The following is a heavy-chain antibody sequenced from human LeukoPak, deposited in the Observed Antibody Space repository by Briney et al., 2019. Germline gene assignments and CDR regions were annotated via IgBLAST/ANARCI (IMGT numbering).Heavy chain of an antibody. Sequence: SETLSLTCSVTGVSITDYYWSWIRQPPGKGLEWIGYIYYKGYTNYSPSLKSRVTISMDTSKSQFSLKLRSVTAADTAVYYCASTPLSDLDIWGQGTMVTVSS. CDR2: IYYKGYT. CDR3: ASTPLSDLDI. V-gene: IGHV4-59*01. J-gene: IGHJ3*02. CDR1: GVSITDYY.